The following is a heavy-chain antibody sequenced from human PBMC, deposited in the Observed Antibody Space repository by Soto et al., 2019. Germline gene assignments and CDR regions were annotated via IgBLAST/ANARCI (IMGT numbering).Heavy chain of an antibody. CDR2: ISSDGGT. CDR1: AFTVRSNY. Sequence: EVQLVETGGGLIQPGGSLRLSCAASAFTVRSNYMSWVRQAPVKGLEWVSTISSDGGTYYTDSVKGRFAISSDNSKNTLYLQMNSLTAEDTAVYYWARDVMSVAGSADYWGQGTLVTVSS. CDR3: ARDVMSVAGSADY. J-gene: IGHJ4*02. V-gene: IGHV3-53*02. D-gene: IGHD6-19*01.